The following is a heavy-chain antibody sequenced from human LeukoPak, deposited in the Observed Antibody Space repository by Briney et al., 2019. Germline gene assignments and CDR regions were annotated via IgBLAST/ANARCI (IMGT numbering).Heavy chain of an antibody. Sequence: KPGGSLRLSCAASGFTFSSYEMNWVRQAPGKGLEWVSYISSSSSYIYYADSVKGRFTISRDNAKNSLYLQMNSLRAEDTAVYFCARGTMFPYYFDYWGQGTLVTVSS. CDR3: ARGTMFPYYFDY. CDR2: ISSSSSYI. V-gene: IGHV3-21*05. D-gene: IGHD3-10*02. J-gene: IGHJ4*02. CDR1: GFTFSSYE.